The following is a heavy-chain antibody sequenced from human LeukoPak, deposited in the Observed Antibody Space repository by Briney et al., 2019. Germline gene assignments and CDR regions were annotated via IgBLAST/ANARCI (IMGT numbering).Heavy chain of an antibody. J-gene: IGHJ4*02. CDR1: GFTFSSYA. CDR3: ARDEGPLDY. Sequence: GGSLRLSCAASGFTFSSYAMSWVRQAPGKGLEWVSYISSSSSNTIYYADSVKGRFTTSRDNAKNSLYLQMNSLRDEDTAMYYCARDEGPLDYWGQGTLVTVSS. V-gene: IGHV3-48*02. CDR2: ISSSSSNTI.